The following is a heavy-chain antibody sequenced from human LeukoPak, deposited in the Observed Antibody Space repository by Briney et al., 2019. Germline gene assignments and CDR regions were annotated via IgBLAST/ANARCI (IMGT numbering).Heavy chain of an antibody. CDR2: IYYSGST. V-gene: IGHV4-59*08. J-gene: IGHJ4*02. CDR1: GGSISSYY. CDR3: ARHTLIVVVLGAFDY. Sequence: PSETLSLTCTVSGGSISSYYWSWIRQPPGKGLEWIGYIYYSGSTNYNPSLKSRVTISVDTSKNQSSLKLSSVTAADTAVYYCARHTLIVVVLGAFDYWGQGTLVTVSS. D-gene: IGHD3-22*01.